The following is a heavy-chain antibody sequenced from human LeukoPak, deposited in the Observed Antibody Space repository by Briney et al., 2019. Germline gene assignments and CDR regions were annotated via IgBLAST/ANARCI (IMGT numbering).Heavy chain of an antibody. D-gene: IGHD6-13*01. V-gene: IGHV4-4*02. CDR3: ARQRSPSSLYAFDI. J-gene: IGHJ3*02. CDR1: GGSISSTNW. Sequence: SETLSLTCTVSGGSISSTNWWSWVRQPPGKGLEWIGEIYHTGSTYYNPSLKSRVTISVDTSKNQFSLKLSSVTAADTAVYYCARQRSPSSLYAFDIWGRVTMVTVSS. CDR2: IYHTGST.